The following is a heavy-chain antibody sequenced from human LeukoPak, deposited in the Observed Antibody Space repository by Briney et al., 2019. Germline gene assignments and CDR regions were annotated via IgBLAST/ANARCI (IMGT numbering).Heavy chain of an antibody. CDR2: ISYSGST. D-gene: IGHD3-3*01. Sequence: SETLSLTCTVSGGSISSYYWSWIRQPPGKGLEWIGYISYSGSTNYNPSLKSRVTISVDASKNQFSLKLSSVTAADTAVYYCARALSSYWDYWGQGTLVTVSS. J-gene: IGHJ4*02. CDR3: ARALSSYWDY. V-gene: IGHV4-59*01. CDR1: GGSISSYY.